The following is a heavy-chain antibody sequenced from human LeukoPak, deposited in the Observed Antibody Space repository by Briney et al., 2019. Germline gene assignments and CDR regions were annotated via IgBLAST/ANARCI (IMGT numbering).Heavy chain of an antibody. J-gene: IGHJ2*01. D-gene: IGHD4-23*01. Sequence: KASETLSLTCAFSGGSISYYYWSWIRQPPGKGLEWIGYIYYSGGTNYNPSLKSRVTISVDTSKNQFSLKLSPVTAADTAVYYCARLALGNSRPWYSDLWGRGTLVTVSS. V-gene: IGHV4-59*08. CDR1: GGSISYYY. CDR2: IYYSGGT. CDR3: ARLALGNSRPWYSDL.